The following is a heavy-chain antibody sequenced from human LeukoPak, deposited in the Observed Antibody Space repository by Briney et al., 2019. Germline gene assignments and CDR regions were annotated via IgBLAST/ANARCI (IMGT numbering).Heavy chain of an antibody. CDR3: AKEQRASAVAGAFDY. Sequence: GGSLRLSCAASGFTFSSYSVNWVRQAPGKGLEWVSYISSSSSTIYYADSVKGRFTISRDNAKNSLYLQMNSLRAEDTAVYYCAKEQRASAVAGAFDYWGQGTLVTVSS. D-gene: IGHD6-19*01. CDR1: GFTFSSYS. J-gene: IGHJ4*02. CDR2: ISSSSSTI. V-gene: IGHV3-48*04.